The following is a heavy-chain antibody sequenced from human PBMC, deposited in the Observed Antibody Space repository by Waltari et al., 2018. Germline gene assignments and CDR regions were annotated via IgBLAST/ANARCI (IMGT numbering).Heavy chain of an antibody. D-gene: IGHD3-22*01. CDR2: GITIFGTA. CDR1: GGTYSRYA. CDR3: AREGVDSSGYVYAGSPW. V-gene: IGHV1-69*01. Sequence: QVQLVQSGAEVKKPGSSVKVSCKASGGTYSRYAISWVRQAPGQGLEWMGGGITIFGTADYAQKYQGRGTINTDESASKTYMQRSSLRSEDKAVYYCAREGVDSSGYVYAGSPWWGQGTLVTVSS. J-gene: IGHJ4*02.